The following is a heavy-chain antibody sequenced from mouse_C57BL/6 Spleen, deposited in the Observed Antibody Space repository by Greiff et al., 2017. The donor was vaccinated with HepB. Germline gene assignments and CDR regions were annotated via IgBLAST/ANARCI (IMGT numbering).Heavy chain of an antibody. V-gene: IGHV1-69*01. CDR3: ARGAVDAMDY. J-gene: IGHJ4*01. CDR1: GYTFTSYW. CDR2: IDPSDSYT. Sequence: VQLQQPGAELVMPGASVKLSCKASGYTFTSYWMHWVKQRPGQGLEWIGEIDPSDSYTNYNQKFKGKSTLTVDKSSSTAYMQLSSLKSEDSAVYYCARGAVDAMDYWGQGTSVTVSS. D-gene: IGHD1-1*02.